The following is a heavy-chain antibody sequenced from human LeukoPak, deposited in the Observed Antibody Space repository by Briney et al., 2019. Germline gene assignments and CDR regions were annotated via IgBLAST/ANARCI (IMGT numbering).Heavy chain of an antibody. CDR3: ARSIAAAGTPLYYYYGMDV. Sequence: SETLSLTCTVSGGSISSGGYYWSWIRQPPGKGLEWIGSIYHSGSTYYNPSLKSRVTISVDTSKNQFSLKLSSVTAADTAVYYCARSIAAAGTPLYYYYGMDVWGQGTTVTVSS. CDR2: IYHSGST. V-gene: IGHV4-30-2*03. D-gene: IGHD6-13*01. CDR1: GGSISSGGYY. J-gene: IGHJ6*02.